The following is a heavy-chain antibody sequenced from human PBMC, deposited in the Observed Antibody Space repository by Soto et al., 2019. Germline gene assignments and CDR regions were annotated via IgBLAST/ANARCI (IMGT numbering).Heavy chain of an antibody. CDR1: GGSISSYY. J-gene: IGHJ3*02. CDR3: ARATADSTGAFDI. CDR2: IYYSGST. Sequence: LEILSLTCTVSGGSISSYYLSWIRQPPGKGLEWIGYIYYSGSTNYNPSLKSRVTISVDTSKNQFSLKLSSVTAADTAVYYCARATADSTGAFDIWGQGTMVTVSS. V-gene: IGHV4-59*01. D-gene: IGHD6-13*01.